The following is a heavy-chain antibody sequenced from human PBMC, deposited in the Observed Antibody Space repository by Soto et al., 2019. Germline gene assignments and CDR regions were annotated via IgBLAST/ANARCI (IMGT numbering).Heavy chain of an antibody. CDR1: GFTFSRYG. J-gene: IGHJ6*02. D-gene: IGHD2-2*03. V-gene: IGHV3-48*02. CDR2: ISSSSSTI. CDR3: ARDGYCVSTTCYFLPDV. Sequence: GGSLRLSCVASGFTFSRYGMNWVRQAPGKGPEWVAYISSSSSTIYYADSVKGRFTISRDNAKNSLYLQMNSLRDEDTAVYYCARDGYCVSTTCYFLPDVWGQGTTVTVS.